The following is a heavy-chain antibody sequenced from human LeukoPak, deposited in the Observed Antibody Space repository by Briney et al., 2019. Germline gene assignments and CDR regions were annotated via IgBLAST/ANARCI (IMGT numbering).Heavy chain of an antibody. CDR2: IKQDGSEK. CDR1: GFTFSSYW. D-gene: IGHD6-19*01. Sequence: GGSLRLSCAASGFTFSSYWMSWVRQAPGKGREWVAKIKQDGSEKYYVDSVKGRFTISRDNAKNSLYLQMNSLRAEDTAVYYCAREPPSYSSGWYYFDYWGQGTLVTVSS. V-gene: IGHV3-7*01. CDR3: AREPPSYSSGWYYFDY. J-gene: IGHJ4*02.